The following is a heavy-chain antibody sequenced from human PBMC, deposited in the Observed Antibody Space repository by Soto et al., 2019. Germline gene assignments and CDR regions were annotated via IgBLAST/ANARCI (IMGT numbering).Heavy chain of an antibody. V-gene: IGHV3-21*01. CDR1: GFTFRSYS. Sequence: GGSLRLSCAASGFTFRSYSMNWVRQAPGTGLQWVSSISSSSSYISYADSVKGRFTISRDNAKNSLYLQMNSLRAEDTAVYYCARRGIVVVPAFDYWAQGTLVTVSS. J-gene: IGHJ4*02. CDR3: ARRGIVVVPAFDY. CDR2: ISSSSSYI. D-gene: IGHD2-2*01.